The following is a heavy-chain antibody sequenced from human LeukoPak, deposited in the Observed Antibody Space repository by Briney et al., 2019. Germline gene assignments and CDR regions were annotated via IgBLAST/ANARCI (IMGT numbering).Heavy chain of an antibody. D-gene: IGHD1-7*01. CDR2: IKSDGSTT. Sequence: GGSLRLSCAASGFTFSTYWMHWVRQAPGKGLVWVSRIKSDGSTTNYADSVKGRFTISRDNAKNTLYLQMNGLRAEDTAVYYFARGELLDYWGQGTLVTVSS. V-gene: IGHV3-74*01. CDR1: GFTFSTYW. J-gene: IGHJ4*02. CDR3: ARGELLDY.